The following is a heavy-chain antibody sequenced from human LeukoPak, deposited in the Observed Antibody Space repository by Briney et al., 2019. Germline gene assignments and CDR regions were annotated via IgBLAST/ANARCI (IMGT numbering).Heavy chain of an antibody. Sequence: PSETLSLTCTVSGYSISSGYYGGWIRQPPGKGLEWIGSIYHSGSTYYNPSLKSRVTISVDTSKNQFSLKLSSVTAADTAVYYCARGSPHYYYYGMDVWGQGTTVTVSS. V-gene: IGHV4-38-2*02. J-gene: IGHJ6*02. CDR2: IYHSGST. CDR1: GYSISSGYY. CDR3: ARGSPHYYYYGMDV.